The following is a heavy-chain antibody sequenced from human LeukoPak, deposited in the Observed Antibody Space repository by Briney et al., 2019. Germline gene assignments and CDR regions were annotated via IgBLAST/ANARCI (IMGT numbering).Heavy chain of an antibody. J-gene: IGHJ6*03. CDR1: GYTFTGYY. Sequence: VASVKVSCKASGYTFTGYYMHWVRQAPGQGLEWMGVITPSDSSTSYAQKFQGRVTVTRDTSTSTVYMELSSLRSEDTAVYYCAREGNYYGSGSWRRYYYYYMDVWGKGTTVTISS. D-gene: IGHD3-10*01. V-gene: IGHV1-46*01. CDR3: AREGNYYGSGSWRRYYYYYMDV. CDR2: ITPSDSST.